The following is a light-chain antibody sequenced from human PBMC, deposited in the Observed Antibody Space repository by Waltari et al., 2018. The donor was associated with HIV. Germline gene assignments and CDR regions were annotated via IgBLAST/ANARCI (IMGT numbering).Light chain of an antibody. J-gene: IGLJ3*02. Sequence: SPVLTQPPSVSVAPGKTARITCGGNNIERKRDHGYQQQPVQAPALVISYDSDRPSGIPGRFSGSNSGDTATLTISRVGDGDEADYYCQVWDSSSDHVLFGGGTKLTVL. V-gene: IGLV3-21*04. CDR3: QVWDSSSDHVL. CDR2: YDS. CDR1: NIERKR.